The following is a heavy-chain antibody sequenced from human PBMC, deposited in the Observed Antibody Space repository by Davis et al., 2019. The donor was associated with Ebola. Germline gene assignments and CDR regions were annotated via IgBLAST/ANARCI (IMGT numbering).Heavy chain of an antibody. V-gene: IGHV4-34*01. CDR3: AKRYSGSYIILGAFDI. CDR1: GGSFSGYY. CDR2: INHSGST. J-gene: IGHJ3*02. Sequence: PSETLSLTCAVYGGSFSGYYWSWIRQPPGKGLEWIGEINHSGSTNYNPSLKSRVTISVDTSKNQFSLKLSSVTAADTAVYYCAKRYSGSYIILGAFDIWGQGTMVTVSS. D-gene: IGHD1-26*01.